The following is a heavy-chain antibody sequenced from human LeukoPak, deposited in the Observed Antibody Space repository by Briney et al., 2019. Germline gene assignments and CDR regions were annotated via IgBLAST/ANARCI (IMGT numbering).Heavy chain of an antibody. CDR2: ISGSGGNT. CDR1: EFTFSSYS. Sequence: GGSLRLSCAASEFTFSSYSMNWVRQAPGKGLEWVSAISGSGGNTYYADSVKGRFTISRDNSKNTLYLQMNSLRAEDTAVYYCAKDLYTGSWYYGMDVWGQGTTVTVSS. J-gene: IGHJ6*02. D-gene: IGHD6-6*01. CDR3: AKDLYTGSWYYGMDV. V-gene: IGHV3-23*01.